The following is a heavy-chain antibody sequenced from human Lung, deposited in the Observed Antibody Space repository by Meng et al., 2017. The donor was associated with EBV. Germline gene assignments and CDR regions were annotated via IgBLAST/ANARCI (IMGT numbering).Heavy chain of an antibody. CDR3: ARGATSVFDL. CDR2: INAGNGDT. Sequence: QVRLGQSGAEVKKHGASVKVSCKASGYTFYNYAMNWVRQAPGQRLEWMGWINAGNGDTKYSQKFQGRVTITRDTSASTGYMELSSLRSEDTAVYYCARGATSVFDLWGRGTLVTASS. CDR1: GYTFYNYA. V-gene: IGHV1-3*01. J-gene: IGHJ2*01.